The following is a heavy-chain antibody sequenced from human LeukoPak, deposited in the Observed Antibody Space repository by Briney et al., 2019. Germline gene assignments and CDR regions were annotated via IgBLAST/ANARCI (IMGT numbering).Heavy chain of an antibody. CDR2: ICPDGTVT. Sequence: GGSLRVSCAASGFTFSNYCMHWVRQIPGKGLVWVSRICPDGTVTNYADSVKGRFTISRDNAKNMVFLRMNSLRADDTAVYYCVRDFRSADYWGQGILVTVSS. J-gene: IGHJ4*02. CDR3: VRDFRSADY. CDR1: GFTFSNYC. V-gene: IGHV3-74*01.